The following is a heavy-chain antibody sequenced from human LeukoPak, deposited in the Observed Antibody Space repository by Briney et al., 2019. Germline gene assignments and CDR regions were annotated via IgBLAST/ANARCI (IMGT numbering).Heavy chain of an antibody. Sequence: GASVKVSCKASGYTFPSYGISWGGQAPGQGLEWMGWISAYNGNTNYAQQLQGRVTMTTDTSTSTAYMELRSLRSDDTAVYYCASCSTSCWGGFDPWGQGTLVTVSS. J-gene: IGHJ5*02. V-gene: IGHV1-18*01. CDR2: ISAYNGNT. CDR3: ASCSTSCWGGFDP. CDR1: GYTFPSYG. D-gene: IGHD2-2*01.